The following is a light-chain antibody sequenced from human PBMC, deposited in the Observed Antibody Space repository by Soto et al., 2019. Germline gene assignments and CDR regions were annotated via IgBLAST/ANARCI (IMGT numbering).Light chain of an antibody. J-gene: IGKJ1*01. CDR3: QQYGSSPWT. Sequence: EIALTQSLGTLSLSPGERATRSCRASQSVNNNYLAWYQQKAGQAPRLLIYIASNRAAGTPDRFSGSGSGADFTLTINRLEPEDFAVYFCQQYGSSPWTFGQGTKVDIK. CDR2: IAS. V-gene: IGKV3-20*01. CDR1: QSVNNNY.